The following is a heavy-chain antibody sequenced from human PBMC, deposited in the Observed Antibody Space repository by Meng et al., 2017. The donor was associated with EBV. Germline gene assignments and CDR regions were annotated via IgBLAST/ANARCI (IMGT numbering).Heavy chain of an antibody. V-gene: IGHV1-8*01. J-gene: IGHJ4*02. Sequence: QVQLVQFGAEVKKPGASVKVSCKASGYTFTSYDINWVRQATGQGLEWMGWMNPNSGNTGYAQKFQGRVTMTRNTSISTAYMELSRLRSDDTAVYYCARVGIAVAGTGDYWGQGTLVTVSS. CDR2: MNPNSGNT. D-gene: IGHD6-19*01. CDR3: ARVGIAVAGTGDY. CDR1: GYTFTSYD.